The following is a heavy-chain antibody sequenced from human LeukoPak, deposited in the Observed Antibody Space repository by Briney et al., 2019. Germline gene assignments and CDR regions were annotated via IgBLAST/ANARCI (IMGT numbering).Heavy chain of an antibody. J-gene: IGHJ5*02. V-gene: IGHV4-39*01. CDR1: GGSINSKSSH. D-gene: IGHD1-1*01. Sequence: SETLSLTCTISGGSINSKSSHWAWIRQPPGKGLECIGGVSYSGSTYYDPSLKSRVTISVDTSKNQFSLKLSSVTAADTAVYYCARRATGLNWFDPWGQGTLATVSS. CDR3: ARRATGLNWFDP. CDR2: VSYSGST.